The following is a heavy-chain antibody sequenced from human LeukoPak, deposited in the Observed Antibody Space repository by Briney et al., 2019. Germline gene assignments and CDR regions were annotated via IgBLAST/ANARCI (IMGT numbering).Heavy chain of an antibody. CDR2: ISGSGGST. V-gene: IGHV3-23*01. CDR3: AKSTKQQLQPYYFDY. Sequence: PGGSLRLSCAASGFTFSSYAMSWVRQAPGKGLEWVSAISGSGGSTYYADSVKGRFTISRDNSKNTLYLQMNSLRAEDTAVYYCAKSTKQQLQPYYFDYWGQGTLVTVSS. D-gene: IGHD6-13*01. CDR1: GFTFSSYA. J-gene: IGHJ4*02.